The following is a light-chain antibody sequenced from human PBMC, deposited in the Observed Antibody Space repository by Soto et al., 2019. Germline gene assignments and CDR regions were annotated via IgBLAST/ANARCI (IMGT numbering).Light chain of an antibody. Sequence: QTVLTQPASVSGSPGQSITISCTGTSSDVGGYNYVSWYQQHPGKAPKLMIYEVSNRPSGVSIRFSGSKSANTASLTISGLQTEDEADYYCNSYTHTSTLDFGPGTKVTVL. CDR2: EVS. J-gene: IGLJ1*01. CDR3: NSYTHTSTLD. CDR1: SSDVGGYNY. V-gene: IGLV2-14*01.